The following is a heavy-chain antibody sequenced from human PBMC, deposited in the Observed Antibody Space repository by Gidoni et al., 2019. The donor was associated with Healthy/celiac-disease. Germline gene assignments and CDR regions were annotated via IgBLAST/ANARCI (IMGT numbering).Heavy chain of an antibody. J-gene: IGHJ2*01. Sequence: EVQLVQSGAEVKKPGESLRISGKGSGYSFTSYWISGVRQMPGKGLEWMGRIDPSASYPHFSPSFQGHVTISADKSISTAYLQWSSLKASDTAMYYCARSTDIVVVPAARYGDWYFDLWGRGTLVTVSS. CDR1: GYSFTSYW. CDR2: IDPSASYP. V-gene: IGHV5-10-1*01. CDR3: ARSTDIVVVPAARYGDWYFDL. D-gene: IGHD2-2*01.